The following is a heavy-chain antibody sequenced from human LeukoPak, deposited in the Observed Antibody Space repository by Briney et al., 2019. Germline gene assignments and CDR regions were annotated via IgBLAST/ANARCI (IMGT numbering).Heavy chain of an antibody. V-gene: IGHV3-23*01. CDR2: ISGSGDRT. CDR3: AKSRGFSYGPFDS. D-gene: IGHD3-10*01. CDR1: GFNFNNYA. Sequence: GGSLRLSCTPSGFNFNNYAINWVRQAPGKGLDWVSTISGSGDRTFYADSVKGGFTFSRDTSTNILYLQMNNLRAEDTAVYFCAKSRGFSYGPFDSWGQGTLVTVSS. J-gene: IGHJ4*02.